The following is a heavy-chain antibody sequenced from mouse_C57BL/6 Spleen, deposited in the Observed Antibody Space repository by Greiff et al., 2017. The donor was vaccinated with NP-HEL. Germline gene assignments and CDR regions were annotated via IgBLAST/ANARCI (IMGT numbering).Heavy chain of an antibody. CDR2: INPYNGGT. V-gene: IGHV1-19*01. CDR1: GYTFTDYY. D-gene: IGHD2-4*01. J-gene: IGHJ4*01. Sequence: EVQLQQSGPVLVKPGASVKMSCKASGYTFTDYYMNWVKQSHGKSLEWIGVINPYNGGTSYNQKFKGKATLTVDKSSSTAYMELNSLTSEDSAVYYCARKYYDYLYYAMDYWGQGTSVTVSS. CDR3: ARKYYDYLYYAMDY.